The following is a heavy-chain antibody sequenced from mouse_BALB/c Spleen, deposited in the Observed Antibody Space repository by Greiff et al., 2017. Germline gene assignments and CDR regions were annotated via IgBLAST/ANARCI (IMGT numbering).Heavy chain of an antibody. J-gene: IGHJ2*01. CDR3: ARPDYYGSSYRFDY. CDR2: IYPGDGST. CDR1: GYTFTSYY. Sequence: QVQLQQSGPELVKPGASVKMSCKASGYTFTSYYIHWVKQRPGQGLEWIGWIYPGDGSTKYNEKFKGKTTLTADKSSSTAYMLLSSLTSEDSAIYFCARPDYYGSSYRFDYWGQGTTLTVSS. V-gene: IGHV1S56*01. D-gene: IGHD1-1*01.